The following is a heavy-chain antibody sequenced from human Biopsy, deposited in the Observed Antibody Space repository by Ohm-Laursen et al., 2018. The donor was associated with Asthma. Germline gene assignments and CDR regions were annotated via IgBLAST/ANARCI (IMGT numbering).Heavy chain of an antibody. V-gene: IGHV3-21*01. J-gene: IGHJ4*02. Sequence: SLRLSCAASGFTFSSYSMNWVRQAPGKGLEWVSSISSSSSYIYYADSVKGRFTISRDNSRNTLHLQMNSLRAEDTAVYYCAKDVFPGWELRRGPDYWGQGTLVTVSS. CDR2: ISSSSSYI. D-gene: IGHD1-26*01. CDR1: GFTFSSYS. CDR3: AKDVFPGWELRRGPDY.